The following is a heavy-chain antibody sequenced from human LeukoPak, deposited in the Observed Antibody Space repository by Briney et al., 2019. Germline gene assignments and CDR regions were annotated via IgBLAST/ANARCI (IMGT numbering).Heavy chain of an antibody. V-gene: IGHV4-59*01. J-gene: IGHJ4*02. D-gene: IGHD1-14*01. CDR2: IYYSGST. CDR3: ARGLTAGFDY. Sequence: PSETLSLTCTVSGGSISSYYWSWIRQPPGKGLEWIGYIYYSGSTNYTPSLKSRVTISVDTSKNQFSLKLSSVTAADTAVYYCARGLTAGFDYWGQGTLVTVSS. CDR1: GGSISSYY.